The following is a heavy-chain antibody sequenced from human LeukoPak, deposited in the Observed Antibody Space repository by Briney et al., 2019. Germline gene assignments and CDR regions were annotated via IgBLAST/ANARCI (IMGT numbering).Heavy chain of an antibody. V-gene: IGHV1-8*01. CDR2: MNPNSGNT. CDR3: ARIGNTMVPNYYGMDV. CDR1: GYTYTSYD. J-gene: IGHJ6*02. D-gene: IGHD3-10*01. Sequence: ASVKVSCKASGYTYTSYDINWVRQATGQGLEWMGWMNPNSGNTGYAQKFQGRVTMTRNTSISTAYMELSSLRSEDTAVYYCARIGNTMVPNYYGMDVWGQGTTVTVSS.